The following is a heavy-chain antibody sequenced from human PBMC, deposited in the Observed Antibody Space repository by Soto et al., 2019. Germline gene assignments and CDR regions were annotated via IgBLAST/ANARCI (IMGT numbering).Heavy chain of an antibody. Sequence: GGSLRLSCAASGFTFSSYGMHWVRQAPGKGLEWVAVISYDGSNKYYADSVKGRITITSDNSKNTLYLKMNSLRADDTAVYYCAKEGYGSGSYSFYYYYYYMDVWGKGTTVTVSS. CDR1: GFTFSSYG. CDR2: ISYDGSNK. CDR3: AKEGYGSGSYSFYYYYYYMDV. J-gene: IGHJ6*03. V-gene: IGHV3-30*18. D-gene: IGHD3-10*01.